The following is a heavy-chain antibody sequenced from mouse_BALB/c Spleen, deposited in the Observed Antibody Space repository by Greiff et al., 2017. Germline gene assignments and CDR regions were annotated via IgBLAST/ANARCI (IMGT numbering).Heavy chain of an antibody. CDR1: GFTFSSYT. D-gene: IGHD1-2*01. V-gene: IGHV5-12-2*01. CDR2: ISNGGGST. CDR3: ARHQLRRHAMDY. J-gene: IGHJ4*01. Sequence: EVQGVESGGGLVQPGGSLKLSCAASGFTFSSYTMSWVRQTPEKRLEWVAYISNGGGSTYYPDTVKGRFTISRDNAKNTLYLQMSSLKSEDTAMYYCARHQLRRHAMDYWGQGTSGTVSS.